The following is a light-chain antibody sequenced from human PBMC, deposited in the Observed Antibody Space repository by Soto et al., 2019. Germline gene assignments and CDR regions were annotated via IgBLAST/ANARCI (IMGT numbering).Light chain of an antibody. J-gene: IGLJ1*01. CDR2: DVR. V-gene: IGLV2-14*03. CDR1: SSDVGGFDY. CDR3: SSYTTISTLVV. Sequence: QSVLTQPASVSGSPGQSITISCTGTSSDVGGFDYVSWYQQHPGNAPKLMIYDVRHRPSGLSNRFSGSKSGNTASLTISGLQAEDEADYYCSSYTTISTLVVFGTGTKLTVL.